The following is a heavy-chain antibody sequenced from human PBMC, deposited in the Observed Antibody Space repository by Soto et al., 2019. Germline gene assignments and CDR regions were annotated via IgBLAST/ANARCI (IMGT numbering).Heavy chain of an antibody. Sequence: PGGSLRLSCAASGFSFSSYSMNWVRQAPGKGLEWVSYISGSGTNIYHADSVKGRFTISRDNAKNSLYLEMNSLGSEDTAVYYCAKSYSIGRLAFDYWGQGTLVTVSS. V-gene: IGHV3-48*01. CDR1: GFSFSSYS. D-gene: IGHD4-4*01. CDR2: ISGSGTNI. CDR3: AKSYSIGRLAFDY. J-gene: IGHJ4*02.